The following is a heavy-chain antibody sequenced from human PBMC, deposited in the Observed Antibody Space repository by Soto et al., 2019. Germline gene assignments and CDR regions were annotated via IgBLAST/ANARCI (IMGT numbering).Heavy chain of an antibody. CDR3: ARDQGSSSWQGPSDYYYYYGMDV. CDR1: GFTFSSYG. D-gene: IGHD6-13*01. V-gene: IGHV3-33*01. J-gene: IGHJ6*02. Sequence: GGSLRLSCAASGFTFSSYGMHWVRQAPGKGLEWVAVIWYDGSNKYYADSVKGRFTISRDNSKNTLYLRMNSLRAEDTAVYYCARDQGSSSWQGPSDYYYYYGMDVWGQGTTVTVSS. CDR2: IWYDGSNK.